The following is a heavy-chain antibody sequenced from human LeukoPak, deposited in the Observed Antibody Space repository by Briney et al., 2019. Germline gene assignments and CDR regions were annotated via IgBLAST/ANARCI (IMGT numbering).Heavy chain of an antibody. J-gene: IGHJ4*02. CDR2: VSGSGGST. D-gene: IGHD3-22*01. Sequence: GGSLRLSCAASGFTFDDYAMSWVRQAPGKGLEWVSTVSGSGGSTYYADSVKGRFTISRDNPKKTLSLQMNRLRAEDRAVYYCATTVVVMVFDYWGQGTLVTVSS. CDR1: GFTFDDYA. V-gene: IGHV3-23*01. CDR3: ATTVVVMVFDY.